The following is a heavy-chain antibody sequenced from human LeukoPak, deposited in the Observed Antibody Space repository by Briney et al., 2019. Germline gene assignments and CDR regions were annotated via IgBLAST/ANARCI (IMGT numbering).Heavy chain of an antibody. Sequence: ASVKVSCKASGYTFTGYYMHWVRQAPGQGLEWMGWINPNSGGANYAQKFQGRVTMTRDTSISTAYMELSRLRSDDTAVYYCASCPGYYYYMDVWGKGTTVTVSS. V-gene: IGHV1-2*02. CDR2: INPNSGGA. J-gene: IGHJ6*03. CDR3: ASCPGYYYYMDV. CDR1: GYTFTGYY.